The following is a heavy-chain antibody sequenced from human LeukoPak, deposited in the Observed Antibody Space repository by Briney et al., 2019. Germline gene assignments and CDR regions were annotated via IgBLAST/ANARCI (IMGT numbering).Heavy chain of an antibody. D-gene: IGHD6-19*01. J-gene: IGHJ4*02. CDR1: GGSFSGYY. V-gene: IGHV4-34*01. CDR3: ARDKWLHYFDY. CDR2: INHSGST. Sequence: SETLSLTCAVYGGSFSGYYWSWIRQPPGKGLEWIGEINHSGSTNYNPSLKSRVTISVGTSKNQFSLKLSSVTAADTAVYYCARDKWLHYFDYWGQGTLVTVSS.